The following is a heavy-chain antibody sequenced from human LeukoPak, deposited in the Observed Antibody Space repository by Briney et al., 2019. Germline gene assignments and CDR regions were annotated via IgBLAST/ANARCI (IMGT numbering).Heavy chain of an antibody. V-gene: IGHV1-18*04. CDR3: ARKGMGSPLDF. CDR2: ISANNGVT. CDR1: GFTFTSYG. J-gene: IGHJ4*02. Sequence: ASVKVSCKTSGFTFTSYGISWMRQAPGQGLEWMAWISANNGVTHYAQRLQGRVTLTTDTSTGTAYMEVRSLRSDDTAVYYCARKGMGSPLDFWGQGTLVTASS. D-gene: IGHD3-10*01.